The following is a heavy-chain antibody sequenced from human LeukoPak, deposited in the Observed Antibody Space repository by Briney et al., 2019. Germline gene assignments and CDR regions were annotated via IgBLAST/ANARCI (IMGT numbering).Heavy chain of an antibody. Sequence: PGGSLRLSCAASGFTFSSYGMHWVRQAPGKGLEWVAVIWYDGSNKYYADSVKGRFTISRDNSKNTLYLQMSSLRAEDTAVYYCARDSGPRYYYDSSGTQNWFDPWGQGTLVTVSS. CDR2: IWYDGSNK. CDR3: ARDSGPRYYYDSSGTQNWFDP. V-gene: IGHV3-33*01. CDR1: GFTFSSYG. J-gene: IGHJ5*02. D-gene: IGHD3-22*01.